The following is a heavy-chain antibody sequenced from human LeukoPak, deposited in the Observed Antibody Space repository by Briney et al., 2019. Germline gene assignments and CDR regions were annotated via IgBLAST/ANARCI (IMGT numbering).Heavy chain of an antibody. CDR1: GYTLTELS. Sequence: ASVKVSCKVSGYTLTELSMHWVRQAPGKGLEWMGGFDPEDGETIYAQKFQGRVTITEDTSTDTAYMELSSLRSEDTAVYYCATIGSGSYSLDYWGQGTLVTVSS. J-gene: IGHJ4*02. V-gene: IGHV1-24*01. CDR2: FDPEDGET. D-gene: IGHD3-10*01. CDR3: ATIGSGSYSLDY.